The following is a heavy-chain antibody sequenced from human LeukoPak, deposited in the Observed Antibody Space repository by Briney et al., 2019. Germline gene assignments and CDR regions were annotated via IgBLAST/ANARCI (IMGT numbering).Heavy chain of an antibody. J-gene: IGHJ4*02. D-gene: IGHD6-13*01. V-gene: IGHV3-15*01. Sequence: GGSLRLSCAASGFTFSNAWMSWVRQAPGKGLEWVGRIKSKTDGGTTDYAAPVKGRFTISRDDSKNTLYLQMNSLKTEDTAVYYCTTDKRGGSSWFLPPSDYWGQGTLVTVSS. CDR3: TTDKRGGSSWFLPPSDY. CDR2: IKSKTDGGTT. CDR1: GFTFSNAW.